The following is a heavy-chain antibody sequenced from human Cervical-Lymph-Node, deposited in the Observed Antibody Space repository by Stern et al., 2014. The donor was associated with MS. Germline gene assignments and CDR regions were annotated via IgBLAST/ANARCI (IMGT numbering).Heavy chain of an antibody. CDR3: ARLPDSGGWYGIWYFDL. V-gene: IGHV5-51*03. J-gene: IGHJ2*01. CDR2: IYLGDSET. D-gene: IGHD6-19*01. Sequence: VQLVESGAEVKKPGESLKLSCKGSGYTFTSDWIGWVRQPPGKGLAWRGLIYLGDSETSYSPSFQGQVTISADKSMSTAYLQWSSLKASDTAMYYCARLPDSGGWYGIWYFDLWGRGTLVTVSS. CDR1: GYTFTSDW.